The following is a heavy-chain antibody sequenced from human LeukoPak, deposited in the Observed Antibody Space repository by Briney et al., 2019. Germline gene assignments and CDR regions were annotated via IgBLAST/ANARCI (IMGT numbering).Heavy chain of an antibody. Sequence: GGSLRLSCAVSGFTFSNHAMRWVRQAPGKGLEWVASINHNGNVNYYVDSVKGRFTISRDNAKNSLYLQMSNLRAEDTAVYFCARGGGLDVWGQGATVTVSS. V-gene: IGHV3-7*03. D-gene: IGHD3-16*01. CDR3: ARGGGLDV. J-gene: IGHJ6*02. CDR2: INHNGNVN. CDR1: GFTFSNHA.